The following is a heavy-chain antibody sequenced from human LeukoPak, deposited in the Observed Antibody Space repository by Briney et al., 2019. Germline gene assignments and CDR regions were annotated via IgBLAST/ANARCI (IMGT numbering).Heavy chain of an antibody. V-gene: IGHV4-31*03. CDR1: GGSISSAPYY. CDR2: ISHSGNT. CDR3: AREGYYYDSSGPIDY. J-gene: IGHJ4*02. D-gene: IGHD3-22*01. Sequence: SVTLSLTCTVSGGSISSAPYYWSWIRQRPGKGLEWMGYISHSGNTYYNPSLKSRLNISADTSRNQFPLKLRSVTAADTALYFCAREGYYYDSSGPIDYWGQGTRVTVSS.